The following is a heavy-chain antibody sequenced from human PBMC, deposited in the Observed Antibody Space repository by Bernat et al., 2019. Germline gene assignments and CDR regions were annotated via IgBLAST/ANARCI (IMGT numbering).Heavy chain of an antibody. Sequence: EGQLLESGGGLVQPGGSLRLSCAASGFAFGSYAMTWVRQAPGKGLEWVSAMSGSGRSTFYADSVKGRFTISRDNSKNTLSLQMDSLRVEDTAVYYCAKGGVGHSYDNWFDPWGQGTLVTVSS. CDR1: GFAFGSYA. D-gene: IGHD5-18*01. J-gene: IGHJ5*02. CDR3: AKGGVGHSYDNWFDP. CDR2: MSGSGRST. V-gene: IGHV3-23*01.